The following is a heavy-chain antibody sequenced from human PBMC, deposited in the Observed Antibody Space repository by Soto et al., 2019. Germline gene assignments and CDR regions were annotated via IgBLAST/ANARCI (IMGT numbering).Heavy chain of an antibody. CDR3: ARDDYGIYPY. D-gene: IGHD1-26*01. CDR2: IDPKNGGT. CDR1: GYTVTDYY. V-gene: IGHV1-2*02. Sequence: QVQLVQSGTEVKKPGASVKVSCKASGYTVTDYYIHWARQAPGQGLERMGWIDPKNGGTIYAQKLQDRVNMTRDTSISTAYMDLSRLTSDDTALYYCARDDYGIYPYWGQGTLVTVSS. J-gene: IGHJ4*02.